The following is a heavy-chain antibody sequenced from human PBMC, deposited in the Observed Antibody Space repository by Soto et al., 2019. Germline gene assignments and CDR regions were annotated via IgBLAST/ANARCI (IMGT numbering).Heavy chain of an antibody. V-gene: IGHV3-30*18. J-gene: IGHJ6*02. Sequence: QVQLVESGGGVVQPGRSLRLSCAASGFTFSSYGMHWVRQAPGKGLEWVAGISYDGSNKYYVDSVKGRFTISRDNSKNTLYLQMNRLSAEDTVVYYCEKDTRPHYYNGMDVWGQGTTVTVSS. CDR2: ISYDGSNK. CDR1: GFTFSSYG. CDR3: EKDTRPHYYNGMDV. D-gene: IGHD1-1*01.